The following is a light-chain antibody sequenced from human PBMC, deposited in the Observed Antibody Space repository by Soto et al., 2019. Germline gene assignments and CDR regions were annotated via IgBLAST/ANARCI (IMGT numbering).Light chain of an antibody. Sequence: IVMSQSPATLSVSPGERATLSCRASQSVTSNYLAWYQQKPGQAPWLLIFGASIRATGLPDRFSGSGSGTDFTLTISRLEPEDFAVYYCQQYGSSPGTFGQGTKVDNK. J-gene: IGKJ1*01. CDR3: QQYGSSPGT. CDR2: GAS. CDR1: QSVTSNY. V-gene: IGKV3-20*01.